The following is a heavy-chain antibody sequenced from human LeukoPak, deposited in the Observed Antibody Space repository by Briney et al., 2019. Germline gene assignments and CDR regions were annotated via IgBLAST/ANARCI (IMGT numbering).Heavy chain of an antibody. Sequence: GESLKISCKGSGYTFANYWIGWVRQMPGKGLEWMGIIYPGDSDTRYSPSFRGQVTISADKSITTAYLQWSSLKASVTAMYYCARHRSNSWYDAFDIWGHGTMVTVSS. D-gene: IGHD6-13*01. CDR3: ARHRSNSWYDAFDI. V-gene: IGHV5-51*01. CDR2: IYPGDSDT. J-gene: IGHJ3*02. CDR1: GYTFANYW.